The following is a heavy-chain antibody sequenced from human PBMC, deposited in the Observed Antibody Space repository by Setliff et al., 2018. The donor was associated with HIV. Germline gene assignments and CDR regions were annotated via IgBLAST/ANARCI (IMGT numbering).Heavy chain of an antibody. CDR2: IFDSENN. Sequence: SETLSLTCSVSGDSITHYYWNWIRQPPGKGPEWIGNIFDSENNNYNPSLKSRVSMSVDTSKNQFSLRLTSVTAADTAVYYCARQITSVTPEMLVVNDAFDVWGQGKMVTVSS. CDR3: ARQITSVTPEMLVVNDAFDV. CDR1: GDSITHYY. D-gene: IGHD4-17*01. V-gene: IGHV4-59*01. J-gene: IGHJ3*01.